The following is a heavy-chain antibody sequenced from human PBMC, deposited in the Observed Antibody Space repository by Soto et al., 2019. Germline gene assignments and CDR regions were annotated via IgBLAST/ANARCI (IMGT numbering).Heavy chain of an antibody. V-gene: IGHV4-34*01. CDR3: ARHTDKRVYTFDY. CDR2: INHSGST. D-gene: IGHD5-18*01. Sequence: PSETLSLTCAVYGRSFSGYYWSWIRQPPGKGLEWIGEINHSGSTNYNPSLKSRVTISVDTSISVDASKNQFSLKLSSVTAADTAIYYCARHTDKRVYTFDYWGQGTLVTVSS. CDR1: GRSFSGYY. J-gene: IGHJ4*02.